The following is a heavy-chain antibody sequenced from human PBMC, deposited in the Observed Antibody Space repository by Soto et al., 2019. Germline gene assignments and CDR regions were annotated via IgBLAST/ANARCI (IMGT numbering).Heavy chain of an antibody. Sequence: SETLSLTCTVSGGSVSSGSYYWNWIRQPPGKGLEWIGYIHYSGTTNYNPSHKSRVTISVDTSKNQFSLKLSSVTAADTAVYYCARDFSSSPLGYWGQGTLVTVSS. J-gene: IGHJ4*02. CDR2: IHYSGTT. CDR3: ARDFSSSPLGY. D-gene: IGHD6-6*01. V-gene: IGHV4-61*01. CDR1: GGSVSSGSYY.